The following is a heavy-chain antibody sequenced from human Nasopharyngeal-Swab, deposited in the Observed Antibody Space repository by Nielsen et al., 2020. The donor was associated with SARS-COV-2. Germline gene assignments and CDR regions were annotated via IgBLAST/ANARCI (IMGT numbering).Heavy chain of an antibody. CDR2: ISGSGGST. D-gene: IGHD6-13*01. Sequence: GARKISCAASGFTFSSYGMHWVRQAPGKGLEWVSAISGSGGSTYYADSVKGRFTISRDNSKNTLYLQMNSLRAEDTAVYYCAKEAAAASGWFDPWGQGTLVTVSS. CDR3: AKEAAAASGWFDP. CDR1: GFTFSSYG. J-gene: IGHJ5*02. V-gene: IGHV3-23*01.